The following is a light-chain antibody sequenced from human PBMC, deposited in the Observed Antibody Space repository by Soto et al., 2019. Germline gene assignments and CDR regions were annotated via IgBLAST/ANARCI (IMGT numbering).Light chain of an antibody. CDR1: QSISTF. J-gene: IGKJ4*01. Sequence: DIQMTQSPSSLSASVGDRVTITCRASQSISTFLLWYQQKPGKAPKGLIYSASKLESGVPSRFSDSGSGTDFTLTISNLQPEDFATYYCQQSHSAPLTFGGGTKVEMK. CDR2: SAS. V-gene: IGKV1-39*01. CDR3: QQSHSAPLT.